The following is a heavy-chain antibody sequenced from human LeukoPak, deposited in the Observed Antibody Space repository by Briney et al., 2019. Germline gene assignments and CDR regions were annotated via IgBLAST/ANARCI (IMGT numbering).Heavy chain of an antibody. J-gene: IGHJ5*02. D-gene: IGHD3-9*01. V-gene: IGHV4-30-4*01. CDR2: IYYSGST. CDR3: ARVYYDIPGGFDP. Sequence: SQTLSLTCTVSGGSINSDEYYWSWIRQPPGKGLEWIGYIYYSGSTYYNASLKSRVTISVDTSKNQFSLKLSSVTAADTAVYYCARVYYDIPGGFDPWGQGTLVTVSS. CDR1: GGSINSDEYY.